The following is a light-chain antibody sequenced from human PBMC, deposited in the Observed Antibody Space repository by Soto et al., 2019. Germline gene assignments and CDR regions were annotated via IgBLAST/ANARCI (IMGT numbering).Light chain of an antibody. J-gene: IGKJ1*01. CDR2: WAS. CDR3: QQYYSAPWP. CDR1: QSVLYSSNNKNY. V-gene: IGKV4-1*01. Sequence: DIVMTQSPDSLAVSLGERATINCKSSQSVLYSSNNKNYLAWYQQKPGQPPNLLIYWASTRESGVPDRFSGSGSGPDFTLTISSLQAEDVAVYYCQQYYSAPWPFGQGTKVEIK.